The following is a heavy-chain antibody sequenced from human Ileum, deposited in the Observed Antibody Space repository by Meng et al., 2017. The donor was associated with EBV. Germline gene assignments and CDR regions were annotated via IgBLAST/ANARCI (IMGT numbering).Heavy chain of an antibody. V-gene: IGHV3-43*01. Sequence: VQPVVLGGLLIQRVESLTLLFVASGFTFDDDPSPWFRPAPRKGLQWVALVRAGRPYYVESVKGRFIISRDNSKNSVYLQMSSLRTEDTALYYCVKEKGTIYFDYWGQGTLVTVSS. CDR2: VRAGRP. CDR3: VKEKGTIYFDY. CDR1: GFTFDDDP. J-gene: IGHJ4*02.